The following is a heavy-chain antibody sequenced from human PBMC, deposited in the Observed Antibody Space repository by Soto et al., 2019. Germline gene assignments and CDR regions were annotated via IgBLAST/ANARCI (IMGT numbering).Heavy chain of an antibody. D-gene: IGHD1-1*01. CDR2: INQDGNED. V-gene: IGHV3-7*01. J-gene: IGHJ4*02. CDR1: GFTFSSYW. CDR3: ARTGDGHHDFLDY. Sequence: VHLEESGGGLVQPGGSLRLSCAASGFTFSSYWMNWVRQAPGKGLEWVATINQDGNEDNLLDSVKGRFTIYSDNAKNALVLQRNSLIVVHTAVYYCARTGDGHHDFLDYWGQGALVSVAS.